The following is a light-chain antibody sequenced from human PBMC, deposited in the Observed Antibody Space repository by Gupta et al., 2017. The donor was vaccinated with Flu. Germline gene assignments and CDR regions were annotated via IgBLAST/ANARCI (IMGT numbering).Light chain of an antibody. CDR1: QSVTSSY. V-gene: IGKV3-20*01. J-gene: IGKJ1*01. Sequence: EIVFTQSLGPLSLSPGERATLPCRASQSVTSSYLAWYRQKPGQPPGLLSYVATIRATGIPNRFSGSGSGTDFPLTISRVEPDDFAVYYCQQYGCSPWTFGQGTKVEIK. CDR2: VAT. CDR3: QQYGCSPWT.